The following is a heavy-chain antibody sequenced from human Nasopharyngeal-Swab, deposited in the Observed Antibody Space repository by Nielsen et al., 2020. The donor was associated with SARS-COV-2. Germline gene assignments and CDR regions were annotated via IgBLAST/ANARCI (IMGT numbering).Heavy chain of an antibody. J-gene: IGHJ4*02. Sequence: GESLKISCAASGFSFNTYTFNRVRQAPGKGLEWVSFIHTGSNDILYAESVKGRFSISRDDAQSSLHLQMNSLRVEDTAVYYCLRGIGGLQATDREFWGQGTLVTVSS. CDR1: GFSFNTYT. CDR2: IHTGSNDI. CDR3: LRGIGGLQATDREF. D-gene: IGHD3-16*01. V-gene: IGHV3-21*06.